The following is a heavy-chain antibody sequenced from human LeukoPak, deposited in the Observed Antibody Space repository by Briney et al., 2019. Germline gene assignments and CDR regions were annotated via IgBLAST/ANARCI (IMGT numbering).Heavy chain of an antibody. CDR2: IYYSGST. CDR3: AKGNDY. V-gene: IGHV4-59*01. J-gene: IGHJ4*02. D-gene: IGHD3-10*01. CDR1: GGSISSYY. Sequence: PSETLSLTCTVSGGSISSYYWSWIRQPPGKGLEWIGYIYYSGSTNYNPSLKSRVTISVDTSKNQFSLKLSSVTAADTAVYYCAKGNDYWGQGTLATVSS.